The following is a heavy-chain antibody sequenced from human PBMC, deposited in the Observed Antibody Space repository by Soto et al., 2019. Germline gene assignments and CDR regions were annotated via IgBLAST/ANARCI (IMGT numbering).Heavy chain of an antibody. CDR2: IYYSGST. Sequence: PSETLSLTCTVSGGSISSGDYYWSWIRQPPGKGLEWIGYIYYSGSTYYNPSLKSRVTISVETSKNQFSLKLSSVTAADTAVYYCAGDSYYYYGMDVWGQGTTVTVSS. CDR1: GGSISSGDYY. J-gene: IGHJ6*02. V-gene: IGHV4-30-4*01. CDR3: AGDSYYYYGMDV.